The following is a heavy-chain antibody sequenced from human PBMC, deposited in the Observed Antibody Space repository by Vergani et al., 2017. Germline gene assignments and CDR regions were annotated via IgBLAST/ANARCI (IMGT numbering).Heavy chain of an antibody. J-gene: IGHJ4*02. D-gene: IGHD3-10*01. CDR2: IWYDGSNK. Sequence: QVQLVESGGGVVQPGRSLRLSCAASGFRFSSYGMNWVRQAPGKGLEWVAVIWYDGSNKYYADSVKGRFTISRDNSQNTVNLQMNSLRVDDTAVYYCARMGGYDEVDAFRFGYFDSWVAGSLVTVSS. CDR3: ARMGGYDEVDAFRFGYFDS. V-gene: IGHV3-33*01. CDR1: GFRFSSYG.